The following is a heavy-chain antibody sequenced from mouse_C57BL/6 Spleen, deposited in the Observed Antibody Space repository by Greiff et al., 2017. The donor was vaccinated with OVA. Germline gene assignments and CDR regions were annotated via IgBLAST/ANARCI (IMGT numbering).Heavy chain of an antibody. D-gene: IGHD1-1*01. CDR1: GYTFTSYW. V-gene: IGHV1-50*01. Sequence: QVQLQQPGAELVKPGASVKLSCKASGYTFTSYWMQWVKQRPGQGLEWIGEIDPSDSYTNYNQKFTGKATLTVDTSSSTAYMQLSSLTSEDSAVYYCARKGKEDYYDYFDYWGQGTTLTVSS. CDR2: IDPSDSYT. CDR3: ARKGKEDYYDYFDY. J-gene: IGHJ2*01.